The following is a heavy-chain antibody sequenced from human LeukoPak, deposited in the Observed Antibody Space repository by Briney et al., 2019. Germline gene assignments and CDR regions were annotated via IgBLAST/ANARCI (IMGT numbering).Heavy chain of an antibody. CDR1: GFTFSTYA. CDR2: ITSSGGTT. D-gene: IGHD5-12*01. J-gene: IGHJ3*02. Sequence: GGSLRLSCAASGFTFSTYAMSWVRQAPGKGLEWVSTITSSGGTTFYADSVKGRFTISRDNSKNTLYLQINSLGVEDTAVYYCAKLIVAKPYDAFDIWGQGTMVTVSS. CDR3: AKLIVAKPYDAFDI. V-gene: IGHV3-23*01.